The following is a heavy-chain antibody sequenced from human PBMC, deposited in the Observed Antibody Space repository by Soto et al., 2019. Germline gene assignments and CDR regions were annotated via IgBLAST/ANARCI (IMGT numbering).Heavy chain of an antibody. CDR2: ISGSGGST. Sequence: EVQLLESGGGLVQPGGSLRLSCAASGFTFSSYAMSWVRQAPGKGLEWVSAISGSGGSTYYADSVKGRFTISRDNSKNTLYLQMKSPRAEDTAVYYCAKGRRWFGELLYLGYWGQGTLVTVSS. J-gene: IGHJ4*02. CDR1: GFTFSSYA. D-gene: IGHD3-10*01. CDR3: AKGRRWFGELLYLGY. V-gene: IGHV3-23*01.